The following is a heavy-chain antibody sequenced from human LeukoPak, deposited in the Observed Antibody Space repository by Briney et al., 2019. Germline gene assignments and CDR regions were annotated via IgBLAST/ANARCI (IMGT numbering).Heavy chain of an antibody. CDR1: GFTFSNAW. CDR3: TTAPPRDIVVVIDY. D-gene: IGHD2-21*01. CDR2: MKSKTDGGTT. J-gene: IGHJ4*02. Sequence: PGGSLRLSCAASGFTFSNAWMSWVRQAPGKGLEWVGRMKSKTDGGTTDYAAPVKGRFTISRDDSKNTLYLQMNSLKTEDTAVYYCTTAPPRDIVVVIDYWGQGTLVTVSS. V-gene: IGHV3-15*01.